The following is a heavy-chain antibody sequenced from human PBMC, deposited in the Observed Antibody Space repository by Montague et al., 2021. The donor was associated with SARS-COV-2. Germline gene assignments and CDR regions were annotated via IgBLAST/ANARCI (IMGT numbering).Heavy chain of an antibody. J-gene: IGHJ4*02. D-gene: IGHD1-26*01. CDR3: ARGVVGPTVLFLEY. CDR2: KFHSGGT. CDR1: NYSVSSGYY. Sequence: SETLSLTCTVSNYSVSSGYYWGWIRQFPGKGLEWIGFKFHSGGTYYNPSLQSRVITSVDTSTNQVSLKLRSVSAADTAVYYCARGVVGPTVLFLEYWGQGILGAVSS. V-gene: IGHV4-38-2*02.